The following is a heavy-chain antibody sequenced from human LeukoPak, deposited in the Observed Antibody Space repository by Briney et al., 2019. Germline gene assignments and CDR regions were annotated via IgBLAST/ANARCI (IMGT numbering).Heavy chain of an antibody. CDR3: ARGPVYGDYWYFDL. CDR1: GGSFSGYY. CDR2: INHSGST. D-gene: IGHD4-17*01. V-gene: IGHV4-34*01. Sequence: SETLSLTCAVYGGSFSGYYWSWIRQPPGKGLEWIGEINHSGSTNYNPSLKSRVTISVDTSKNQFSLKLSSVTAADTAVYYCARGPVYGDYWYFDLWGRGTLVTVSS. J-gene: IGHJ2*01.